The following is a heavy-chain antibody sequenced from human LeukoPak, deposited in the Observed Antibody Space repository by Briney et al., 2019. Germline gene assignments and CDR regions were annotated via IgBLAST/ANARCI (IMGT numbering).Heavy chain of an antibody. CDR3: AKSYNGYESKPDY. V-gene: IGHV3-20*04. CDR1: GFTFDDYG. CDR2: INWNGGST. J-gene: IGHJ4*02. D-gene: IGHD5-12*01. Sequence: GGSLRLSCAASGFTFDDYGMSWVRQAPGKGLEWVSGINWNGGSTGYADSVKGRFTISRDNAKNSLYLQMNSLRAEDTAVYYCAKSYNGYESKPDYWGQGTLVTVSS.